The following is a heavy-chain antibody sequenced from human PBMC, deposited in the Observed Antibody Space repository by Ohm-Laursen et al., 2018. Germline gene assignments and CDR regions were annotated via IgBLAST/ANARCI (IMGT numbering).Heavy chain of an antibody. CDR3: ARDSGPPKYYYYGLDV. CDR2: IYHPGST. V-gene: IGHV4-38-2*02. J-gene: IGHJ6*02. Sequence: TLSLTCAVSGYSISSAYYRGWIRQAPGQGLEWIGSIYHPGSTYYNPSLKSRVSISVDTSKNQFSLKLNSVTAADTAVYYCARDSGPPKYYYYGLDVWGQGTTVTVSS. D-gene: IGHD1-14*01. CDR1: GYSISSAYY.